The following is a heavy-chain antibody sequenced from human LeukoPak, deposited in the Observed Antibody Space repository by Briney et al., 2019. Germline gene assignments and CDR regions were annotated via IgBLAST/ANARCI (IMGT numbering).Heavy chain of an antibody. J-gene: IGHJ6*02. CDR1: GGSISSYY. D-gene: IGHD6-19*01. CDR3: ARVMGSGDYHYYGMDV. Sequence: TSETLSLTCTVSGGSISSYYWSWIRQPAGKGLEWIGRIYTSGSTNYNPSFKSRVTMSVDTSKNQFSLKLSSVTAADTAVYYCARVMGSGDYHYYGMDVWGQGTTVTVSS. V-gene: IGHV4-4*07. CDR2: IYTSGST.